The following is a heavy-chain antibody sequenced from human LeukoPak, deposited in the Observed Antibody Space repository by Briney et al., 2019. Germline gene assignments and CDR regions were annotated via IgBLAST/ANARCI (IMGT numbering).Heavy chain of an antibody. CDR3: ARVWYYDSPPSY. V-gene: IGHV1-18*01. Sequence: ASVKVSCKASGYTFTGYGISWVRQAPGQGLEWMGWISAYNGNTNYAQKLQGRVTMTTDTSTSTAYMELRSLRSDDTAVYYCARVWYYDSPPSYWGQGTLVTVSS. D-gene: IGHD3-22*01. CDR1: GYTFTGYG. CDR2: ISAYNGNT. J-gene: IGHJ4*02.